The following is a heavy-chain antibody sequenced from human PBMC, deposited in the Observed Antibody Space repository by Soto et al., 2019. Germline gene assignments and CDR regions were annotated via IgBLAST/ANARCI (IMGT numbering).Heavy chain of an antibody. V-gene: IGHV4-30-4*01. D-gene: IGHD2-15*01. CDR2: IYYSGST. Sequence: PSETLSLTCTVSGGSISIGDYYWSWIRQPPGKGLEWIGYIYYSGSTYYNPSLKSRVTISVDTSKNQFSLKLSSVTAADTAVYYCARGSDSLDFDYWGQGTLVTVSS. CDR3: ARGSDSLDFDY. J-gene: IGHJ4*02. CDR1: GGSISIGDYY.